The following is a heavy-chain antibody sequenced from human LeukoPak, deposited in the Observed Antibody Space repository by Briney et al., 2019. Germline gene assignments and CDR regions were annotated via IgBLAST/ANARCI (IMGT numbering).Heavy chain of an antibody. J-gene: IGHJ4*02. CDR3: TRGAGWLIDY. D-gene: IGHD3-16*01. Sequence: SETLSLTCTVSDDSISDYYRGWIRQPPGKGLEWIGYFHNSGTSTYNPSLKSRVTISADTPKNQFSLKLNSLTTADTAVYYCTRGAGWLIDYWGQGILVTVSS. CDR1: DDSISDYY. CDR2: FHNSGTS. V-gene: IGHV4-59*01.